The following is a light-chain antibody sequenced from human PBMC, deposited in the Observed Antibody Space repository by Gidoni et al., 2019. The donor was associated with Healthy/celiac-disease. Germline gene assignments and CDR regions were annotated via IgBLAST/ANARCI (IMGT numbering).Light chain of an antibody. Sequence: SYELTQQPSVSVSPGQTASINCSGDKLGDKYACWYQQKPGQSPVLVIYQDSKRPSGIPVRFSGSNSWYTATLTIIGTPAMDYAYYYFPACDSSSVVFGGGTKLTVL. CDR3: PACDSSSVV. J-gene: IGLJ2*01. CDR1: KLGDKY. V-gene: IGLV3-1*01. CDR2: QDS.